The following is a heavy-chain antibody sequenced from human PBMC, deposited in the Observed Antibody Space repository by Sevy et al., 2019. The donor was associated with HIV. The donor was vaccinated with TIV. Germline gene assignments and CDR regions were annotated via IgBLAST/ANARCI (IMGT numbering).Heavy chain of an antibody. Sequence: ASVKVSCKASGYTFTSYGISWVRQAPGQGLEWMGWISAYNGNTNYAQKLQGRVTMTTDTSTSTAYMELRSLRSDDTAVYYCARRYAHFYDFWSGYYFWFDPWGQGTLVTVSS. CDR1: GYTFTSYG. V-gene: IGHV1-18*01. CDR2: ISAYNGNT. D-gene: IGHD3-3*01. CDR3: ARRYAHFYDFWSGYYFWFDP. J-gene: IGHJ5*02.